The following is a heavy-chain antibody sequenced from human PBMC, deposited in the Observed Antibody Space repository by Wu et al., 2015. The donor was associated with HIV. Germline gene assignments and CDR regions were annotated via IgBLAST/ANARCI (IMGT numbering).Heavy chain of an antibody. V-gene: IGHV1-46*03. D-gene: IGHD2-2*01. J-gene: IGHJ3*02. CDR1: GYTFTSYY. CDR2: INPSGGST. CDR3: ARGWDIVVVPAADAFDI. Sequence: QSGAEVKEAWASVKVSCKASGYTFTSYYMHWVRQAPGQGLEWMGIINPSGGSTSYAQKFQGRVTMTRDTSTSTVYMELSSLRSEDTAVYYCARGWDIVVVPAADAFDIWGQGTMVTVSS.